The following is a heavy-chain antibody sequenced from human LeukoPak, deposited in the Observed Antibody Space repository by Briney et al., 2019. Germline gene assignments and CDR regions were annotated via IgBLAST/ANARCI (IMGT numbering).Heavy chain of an antibody. V-gene: IGHV1-2*02. Sequence: ASVKVSCKASGYTFTGYYMHWVRQAPGQGLEWMGWINPNSGGTNYAQKFQGRVTMTRDTSISTAYMELSRLRSDDTAVYYCARSSRIAARQVMVGWFDPWGQGTLVTVSS. D-gene: IGHD6-6*01. CDR2: INPNSGGT. CDR1: GYTFTGYY. J-gene: IGHJ5*02. CDR3: ARSSRIAARQVMVGWFDP.